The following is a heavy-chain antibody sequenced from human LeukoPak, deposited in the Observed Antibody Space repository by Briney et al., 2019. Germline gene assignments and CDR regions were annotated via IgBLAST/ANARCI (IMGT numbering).Heavy chain of an antibody. CDR1: VFTFSDYY. D-gene: IGHD2-21*02. CDR3: AREVADCGGDCLAP. V-gene: IGHV3-11*04. J-gene: IGHJ5*02. CDR2: ISSSGSTI. Sequence: TGGSLRLSCAASVFTFSDYYMSWIRQAPGKGLEWVSYISSSGSTIFYADSVKGRFTVSRDNAKNSLYLQMNSLRAEDTAVYYCAREVADCGGDCLAPWGQGTLVTVSS.